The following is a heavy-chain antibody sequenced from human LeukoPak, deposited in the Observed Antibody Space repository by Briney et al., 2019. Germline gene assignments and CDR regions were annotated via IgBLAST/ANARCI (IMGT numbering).Heavy chain of an antibody. D-gene: IGHD3-22*01. Sequence: GASVKVSCKASGYTFTSYYMHWVRQAPGQGLEWMGIINPSGGSTSYAQKFQGRVTMTRDMSTSTVYMELSSLRSEDTAVYYCARVGDSSGYYKYYFDYWGQGTLVTVSS. V-gene: IGHV1-46*01. J-gene: IGHJ4*02. CDR2: INPSGGST. CDR3: ARVGDSSGYYKYYFDY. CDR1: GYTFTSYY.